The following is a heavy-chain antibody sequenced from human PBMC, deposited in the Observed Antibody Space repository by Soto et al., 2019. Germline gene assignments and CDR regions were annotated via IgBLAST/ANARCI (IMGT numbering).Heavy chain of an antibody. Sequence: SETLSLTCAVSGASISGSYYYWAWLRQSPGKGPEWIGSVFYTGFTSYNPSLESRVSVSVDTSKSQFSLKLSAVTAADTAVYYCATSQKGYNGNYVDHWGQGARVTVSS. CDR2: VFYTGFT. CDR3: ATSQKGYNGNYVDH. D-gene: IGHD1-20*01. CDR1: GASISGSYYY. J-gene: IGHJ4*02. V-gene: IGHV4-39*01.